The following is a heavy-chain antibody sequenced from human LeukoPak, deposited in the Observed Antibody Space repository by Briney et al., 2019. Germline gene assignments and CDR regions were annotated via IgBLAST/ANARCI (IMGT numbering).Heavy chain of an antibody. CDR3: ARVSSGSYYFIDY. Sequence: PSETLSLTCAVYGGSFSGYYWSWIRQPPGKGLEWIGEINHSGSTNYNPSLKSRVTTSVDTSKNQFSLKLSSVTAADTAVYYCARVSSGSYYFIDYWGQGTLVTVSS. CDR2: INHSGST. D-gene: IGHD1-26*01. J-gene: IGHJ4*02. CDR1: GGSFSGYY. V-gene: IGHV4-34*01.